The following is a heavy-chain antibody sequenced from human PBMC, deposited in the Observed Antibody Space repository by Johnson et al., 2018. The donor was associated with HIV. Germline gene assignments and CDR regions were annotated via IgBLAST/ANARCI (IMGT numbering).Heavy chain of an antibody. Sequence: VQLVESGGGVVRPGGSLRLSCAASGFTFDDYGMSWVRQGPGKGLEWVSDITWNGGSTDYADPVKGRFTISRDNAKNSLYLQMNSLRAEDTALYYCARGGYLDAFDIWGQGTMVTVSS. CDR2: ITWNGGST. V-gene: IGHV3-20*04. CDR3: ARGGYLDAFDI. CDR1: GFTFDDYG. D-gene: IGHD6-13*01. J-gene: IGHJ3*02.